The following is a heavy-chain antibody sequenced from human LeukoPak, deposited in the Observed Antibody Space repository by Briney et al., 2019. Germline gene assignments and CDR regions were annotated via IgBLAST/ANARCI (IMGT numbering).Heavy chain of an antibody. CDR2: ISYLGNTE. J-gene: IGHJ4*02. Sequence: GGSLRLSCAASGFTFSSYGMHWVRQAPGKGLEWVAFISYLGNTEYYAASVKGRFTIPRDNSKNTLYLQMNSLRAEDTAVYYCAKGQGSEIYKYYFDYWGQGALVTVSS. CDR3: AKGQGSEIYKYYFDY. CDR1: GFTFSSYG. V-gene: IGHV3-30*02. D-gene: IGHD3-10*01.